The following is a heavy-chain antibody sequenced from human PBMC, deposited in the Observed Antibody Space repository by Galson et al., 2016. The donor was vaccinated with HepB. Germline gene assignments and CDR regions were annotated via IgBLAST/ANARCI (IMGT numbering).Heavy chain of an antibody. CDR2: ISYHGSDK. CDR1: GFAFSGSA. V-gene: IGHV3-30-3*01. J-gene: IGHJ6*02. CDR3: ARDKSFYYYGMDV. Sequence: SLRLSCAASGFAFSGSAMPWVRQAPGKGLEWVAAISYHGSDKYYADSVKGRVTISRDNSNNTLYLQMTSLSPEDTAVYYCARDKSFYYYGMDVWGQGTTVTVSS.